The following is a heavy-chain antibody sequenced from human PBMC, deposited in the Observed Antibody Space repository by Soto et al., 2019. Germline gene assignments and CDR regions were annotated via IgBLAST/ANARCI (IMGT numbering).Heavy chain of an antibody. CDR2: IDSGGST. CDR3: TTGTAVDY. Sequence: GGSLRLSCAASGFTVRSNYMSWVRQAPGKGLECVSVIDSGGSTYYADSVKGRFTISRHNSKNTLYLQMDSLRAEDTAVYYCTTGTAVDYWGQGTLVTVSS. D-gene: IGHD1-1*01. CDR1: GFTVRSNY. V-gene: IGHV3-53*04. J-gene: IGHJ4*02.